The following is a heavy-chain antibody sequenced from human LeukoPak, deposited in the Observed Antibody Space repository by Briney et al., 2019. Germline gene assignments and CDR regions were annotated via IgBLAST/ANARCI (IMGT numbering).Heavy chain of an antibody. Sequence: PGGSLRLSCAASGFTFSSYAMHWVRQAPGKGLEWVAVISYDGSNKYYADSVKGRFTISRDNSKNTLYLQMNSLRAEDTAVYYCARARVKGYGMDVWGQGTTVTVSS. V-gene: IGHV3-30*14. D-gene: IGHD3-3*01. CDR2: ISYDGSNK. CDR1: GFTFSSYA. J-gene: IGHJ6*02. CDR3: ARARVKGYGMDV.